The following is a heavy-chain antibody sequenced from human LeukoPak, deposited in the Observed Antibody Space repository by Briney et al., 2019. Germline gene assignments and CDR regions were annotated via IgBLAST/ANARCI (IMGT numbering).Heavy chain of an antibody. CDR1: GFTFSSYS. CDR2: ISSTSSYI. D-gene: IGHD3-22*01. CDR3: ARELMGLTMIVVVNPIDY. J-gene: IGHJ4*02. V-gene: IGHV3-21*01. Sequence: GGSLRLSCAASGFTFSSYSMNWVRQAPGKGLEWVSSISSTSSYIYYADSVKGRFTISRDNAKNSLHLQMNSLRAEDTAVYYCARELMGLTMIVVVNPIDYWGQGTLVTVSS.